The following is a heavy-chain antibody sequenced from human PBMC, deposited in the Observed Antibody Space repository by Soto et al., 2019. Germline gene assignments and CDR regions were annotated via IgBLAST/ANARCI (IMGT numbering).Heavy chain of an antibody. J-gene: IGHJ5*01. CDR1: CGSVSNGSYY. D-gene: IGHD3-9*01. CDR2: IHYSGST. CDR3: ARPSSPYFEWLSAFET. Sequence: PSETVSLTCTVSCGSVSNGSYYWSWIRQPPGKGLELIGYIHYSGSTKYNPSLKSRVTISADTSKNQFSLKLRSVTAADTAVYYSARPSSPYFEWLSAFETWGNGSPVTVSS. V-gene: IGHV4-61*01.